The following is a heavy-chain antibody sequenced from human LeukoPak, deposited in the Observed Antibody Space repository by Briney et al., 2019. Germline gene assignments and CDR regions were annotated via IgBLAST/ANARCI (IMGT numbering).Heavy chain of an antibody. CDR2: MNPNSGNT. CDR1: GYIFTNYY. D-gene: IGHD3-3*01. Sequence: GASVKVSCKASGYIFTNYYMHWVRQATGQGLEWMGWMNPNSGNTGYAQKFQGRVTITRNTSISTAYMELSSLRSEDTAVYYCARSCCYYDFWFDANWSDPWGQGTLVTVSS. J-gene: IGHJ5*02. V-gene: IGHV1-8*03. CDR3: ARSCCYYDFWFDANWSDP.